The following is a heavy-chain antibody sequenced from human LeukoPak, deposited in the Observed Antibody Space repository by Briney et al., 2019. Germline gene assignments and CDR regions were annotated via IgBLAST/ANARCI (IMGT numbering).Heavy chain of an antibody. CDR3: ARDKAVLRYFDWLLDGDY. J-gene: IGHJ4*02. Sequence: GASVKVSCKPTGGTFNSYAITWVRQAPGQGLEWMGWISAYNGNTNYAQKLQGRVTMTTDTSTSTAYMELRSLRSDDTAVYYCARDKAVLRYFDWLLDGDYWGQGTLVTVSS. V-gene: IGHV1-18*01. CDR2: ISAYNGNT. D-gene: IGHD3-9*01. CDR1: GGTFNSYA.